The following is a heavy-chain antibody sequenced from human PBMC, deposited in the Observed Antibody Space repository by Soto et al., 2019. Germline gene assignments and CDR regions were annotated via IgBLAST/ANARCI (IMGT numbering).Heavy chain of an antibody. Sequence: ASVKVSCKASCYTFTNYGISWVRQAPGQGLEWMGWISAYNGNTNYAQKLQGRVTMTTDTSTSTAYMELRSLRSDDTAVYYCARVIPLWFGELSRKVRPNWFDPWG. V-gene: IGHV1-18*04. J-gene: IGHJ5*02. CDR1: CYTFTNYG. CDR3: ARVIPLWFGELSRKVRPNWFDP. D-gene: IGHD3-10*01. CDR2: ISAYNGNT.